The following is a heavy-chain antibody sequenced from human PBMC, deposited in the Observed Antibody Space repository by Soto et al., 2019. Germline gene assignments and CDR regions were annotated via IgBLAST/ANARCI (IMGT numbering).Heavy chain of an antibody. CDR3: VMVDNYVPPTPQDV. CDR1: GYIFVNYG. V-gene: IGHV1-18*01. CDR2: ISPYTGNT. Sequence: QVQLVQSGDEVKKPGASVKVSCKASGYIFVNYGIAWVRQAPGQGLEWMGWISPYTGNTHSATKVQGRLTMTTDTSTSTAYMDLGSLTSDDTDVDYCVMVDNYVPPTPQDVWGQGTTVTVSS. J-gene: IGHJ6*02. D-gene: IGHD3-16*01.